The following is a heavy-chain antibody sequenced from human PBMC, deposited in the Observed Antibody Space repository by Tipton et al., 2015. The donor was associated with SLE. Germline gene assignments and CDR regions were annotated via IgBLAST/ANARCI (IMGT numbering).Heavy chain of an antibody. V-gene: IGHV4-61*02. D-gene: IGHD1-26*01. Sequence: TLSLTCTVSGGSISSGSYHWSWIRQPAGKGLEWIGRSYNSGSTNYNPSLKSRVTISVDTYKNQFPLKLSSVTAADTAVYYCARDYGSGSLGAFDLWGQGTMVTVSS. CDR3: ARDYGSGSLGAFDL. CDR1: GGSISSGSYH. J-gene: IGHJ3*01. CDR2: SYNSGST.